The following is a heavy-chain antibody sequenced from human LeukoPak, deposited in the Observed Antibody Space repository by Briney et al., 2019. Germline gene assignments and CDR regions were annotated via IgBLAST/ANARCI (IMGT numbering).Heavy chain of an antibody. Sequence: SETLSLTCTVSGGSISSSSYYWGWIRQPPGKGLEWIGSIYYSGSTYYNPSLKSRVTISVDTSKNQFSLKLSSVTAADTAVYFCARNYYDTKKPWDWGQGTLVTVSS. CDR1: GGSISSSSYY. J-gene: IGHJ4*02. D-gene: IGHD3-22*01. CDR2: IYYSGST. V-gene: IGHV4-39*01. CDR3: ARNYYDTKKPWD.